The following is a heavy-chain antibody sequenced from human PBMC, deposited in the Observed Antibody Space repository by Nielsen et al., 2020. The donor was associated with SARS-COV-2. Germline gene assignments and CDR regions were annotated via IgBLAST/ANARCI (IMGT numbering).Heavy chain of an antibody. V-gene: IGHV1-18*04. CDR2: ISGHNGDT. CDR1: DYTFTNYG. CDR3: ARYSTGWFSGLYWFDP. D-gene: IGHD2-2*01. J-gene: IGHJ5*02. Sequence: ASVKVSCKASDYTFTNYGISWVRQAPGQGLEWLGWISGHNGDTYYAQKVQDRLTLTADSSTSTAFLELTSLTSDDTAVYYCARYSTGWFSGLYWFDPWGQGTLVTVST.